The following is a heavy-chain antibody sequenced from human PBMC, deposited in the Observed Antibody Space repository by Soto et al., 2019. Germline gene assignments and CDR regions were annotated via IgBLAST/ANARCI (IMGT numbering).Heavy chain of an antibody. D-gene: IGHD5-18*01. Sequence: QVQLQQWGAGLLKPSETLSLTCAVYGGSFSGYYWSWIRQPPGKGLEWIGEINHSGSTTYNPSLKSRVTISVDTSKNQFSLKLSSVTAADTAVYYCARYKGMVTGPLDYWGQGTLVTVSS. CDR1: GGSFSGYY. J-gene: IGHJ4*02. CDR3: ARYKGMVTGPLDY. V-gene: IGHV4-34*01. CDR2: INHSGST.